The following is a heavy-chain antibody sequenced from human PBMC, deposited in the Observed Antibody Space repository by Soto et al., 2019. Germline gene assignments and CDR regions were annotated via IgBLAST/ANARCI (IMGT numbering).Heavy chain of an antibody. Sequence: QVQLQESGPGLVKPSQTLSLTCTVSGGSISSGDYYWSWIRQPPGKGLEWIGYIYYSGSTYYNPSLKSRVTISVDTSKNQFPLKLSSVTAADTAVYYCAVRSRTMVYASLYGMDVWGQGTTVTVSS. CDR1: GGSISSGDYY. J-gene: IGHJ6*02. D-gene: IGHD2-8*01. V-gene: IGHV4-30-4*01. CDR2: IYYSGST. CDR3: AVRSRTMVYASLYGMDV.